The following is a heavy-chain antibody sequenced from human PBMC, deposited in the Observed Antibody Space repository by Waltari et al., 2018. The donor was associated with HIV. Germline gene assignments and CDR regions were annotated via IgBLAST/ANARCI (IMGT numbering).Heavy chain of an antibody. CDR1: GFTFSSYS. CDR3: ARASDYYDSSGYYYGY. Sequence: EVQLVESGGGLVQPGGSLRLSCAASGFTFSSYSMNWVRQAPGKGLEWVSYISSSSSTIYYADSVKCRFTISRDNAKNSLYLQMNSLRAEDTAVYYCARASDYYDSSGYYYGYWGQGTLVTVSS. CDR2: ISSSSSTI. D-gene: IGHD3-22*01. V-gene: IGHV3-48*01. J-gene: IGHJ4*02.